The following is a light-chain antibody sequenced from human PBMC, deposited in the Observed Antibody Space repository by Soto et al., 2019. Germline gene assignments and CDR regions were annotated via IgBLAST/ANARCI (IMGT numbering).Light chain of an antibody. CDR3: QQLNTFPVT. Sequence: DIQLTQSPSFLSASVGDRVSISCRASQEISSYLAWYQQTPGKAPKLLIFASSTLPSGVPSRFSGSGSGTEFTLTIASLQPEDFATYYCQQLNTFPVTFGQGTRLDI. J-gene: IGKJ5*01. CDR2: ASS. V-gene: IGKV1-9*01. CDR1: QEISSY.